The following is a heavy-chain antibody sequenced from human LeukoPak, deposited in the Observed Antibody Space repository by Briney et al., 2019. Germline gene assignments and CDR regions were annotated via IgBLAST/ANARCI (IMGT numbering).Heavy chain of an antibody. J-gene: IGHJ6*03. CDR1: GFTFSSYA. CDR2: ISGSGGST. Sequence: GSLRLSCAASGFTFSSYAMSWVRQAPGKGLEWVSAISGSGGSTYYADSVKGRFTISRDNSKNTLYLQMNSLRAEDTAVYYCAKGDSSSSGPPYYMDVWGKGTTVTVSS. CDR3: AKGDSSSSGPPYYMDV. D-gene: IGHD6-6*01. V-gene: IGHV3-23*01.